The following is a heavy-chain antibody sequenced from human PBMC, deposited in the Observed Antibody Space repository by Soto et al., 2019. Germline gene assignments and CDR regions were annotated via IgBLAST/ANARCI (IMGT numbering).Heavy chain of an antibody. CDR3: ARGITIFGVVIVYYYGMDV. J-gene: IGHJ6*02. V-gene: IGHV3-30-3*01. CDR2: ISYDGSNK. Sequence: LRLSCAASGFTFSSYAMHWVRQAPGKGLEWVAVISYDGSNKYYADSVKGRFTISRDNSKNTLYLQMNSLRAEDTAVYYCARGITIFGVVIVYYYGMDVWGQGTTVTVSS. CDR1: GFTFSSYA. D-gene: IGHD3-3*01.